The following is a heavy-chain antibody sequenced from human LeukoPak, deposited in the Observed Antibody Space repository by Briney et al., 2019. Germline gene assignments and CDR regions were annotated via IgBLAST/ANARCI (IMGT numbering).Heavy chain of an antibody. CDR2: INSDGSST. CDR3: ASPALGYCSSTSCSRQTYYYYGMDG. Sequence: GGSLRLSCAASGFTFSSYWMHWVRQAPGKGLVWVSRINSDGSSTSYADSVKGRFTISRDNAKNTLYLQMNSLRAEDTAVYYRASPALGYCSSTSCSRQTYYYYGMDGWGQGTTVTVSS. CDR1: GFTFSSYW. V-gene: IGHV3-74*01. D-gene: IGHD2-2*01. J-gene: IGHJ6*02.